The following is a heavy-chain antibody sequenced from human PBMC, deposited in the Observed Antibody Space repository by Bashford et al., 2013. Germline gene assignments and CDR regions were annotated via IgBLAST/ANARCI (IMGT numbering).Heavy chain of an antibody. CDR1: GYTFVKNG. CDR3: ARRWSYYFDY. J-gene: IGHJ4*02. D-gene: IGHD2-15*01. V-gene: IGHV1-18*01. CDR2: ISPSSGNT. Sequence: VASVKVSCKASGYTFVKNGVIWVRQAPGQGLEWMGWISPSSGNTRYTQNFQGRVTMTTDTSTSTAYMELRSLRSDDTAVYYCARRWSYYFDYWGQGTLVTVSS.